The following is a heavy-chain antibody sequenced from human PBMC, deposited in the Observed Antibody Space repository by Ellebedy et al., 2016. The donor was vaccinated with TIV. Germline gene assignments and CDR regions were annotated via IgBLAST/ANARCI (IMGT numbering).Heavy chain of an antibody. CDR2: INTYNGNT. D-gene: IGHD4-17*01. J-gene: IGHJ4*02. V-gene: IGHV1-18*04. CDR3: ARFVDGDYEDY. CDR1: GYTFTSYG. Sequence: AASVKVSCKPSGYTFTSYGISWVRQAPGQGLEWMGWINTYNGNTNYAQKLQGRVTMTTDTSTSTAYMELRSLRSDDTAVYYCARFVDGDYEDYWGQGALVTVSS.